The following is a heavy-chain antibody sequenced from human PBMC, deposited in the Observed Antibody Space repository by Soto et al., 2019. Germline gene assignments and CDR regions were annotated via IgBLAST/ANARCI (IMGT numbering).Heavy chain of an antibody. J-gene: IGHJ3*02. CDR1: GFTFSNYG. D-gene: IGHD6-13*01. CDR3: AKEAGSATGTFDI. V-gene: IGHV3-30*18. CDR2: ISYGGSNE. Sequence: QMQVVESGGGVVQPGRSLRLSCVASGFTFSNYGIHWVRQAPGNGLEWVTVISYGGSNEYYADSVKGRFTISRDNSKNTLFLQMNSLRAEDTAVYYCAKEAGSATGTFDIWGQGTMVTVSS.